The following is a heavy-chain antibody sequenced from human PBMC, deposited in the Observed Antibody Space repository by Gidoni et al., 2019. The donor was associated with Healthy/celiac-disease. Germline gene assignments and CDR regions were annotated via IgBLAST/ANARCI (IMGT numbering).Heavy chain of an antibody. V-gene: IGHV4-59*01. CDR2: SITVGAP. D-gene: IGHD2-2*01. CDR1: G. Sequence: QVQLQESGPGLVKPSETLSLTCTVSGSGSPQGRDWSGLGISITVGAPTTTPPSRVESISVDTSKNQFSLKLSSVTAADTAVYYCARGLQSSTIRNWFDPWGQGTLVTVSS. CDR3: ARGLQSSTIRNWFDP. J-gene: IGHJ5*02.